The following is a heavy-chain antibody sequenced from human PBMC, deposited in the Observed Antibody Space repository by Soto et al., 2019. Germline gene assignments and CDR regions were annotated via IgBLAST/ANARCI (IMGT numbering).Heavy chain of an antibody. D-gene: IGHD6-25*01. CDR2: ISGSGGST. CDR3: AKDPYSIAAQPSIDY. CDR1: GFPFSGYA. Sequence: GGSLRLSYAASGFPFSGYAMSWVRPAPGKGLEWVSAISGSGGSTYYADSVKGRFTISRDNSKNTLYLQMNSLRAEDTAVYYCAKDPYSIAAQPSIDYWGQGTLVTVSS. V-gene: IGHV3-23*01. J-gene: IGHJ4*02.